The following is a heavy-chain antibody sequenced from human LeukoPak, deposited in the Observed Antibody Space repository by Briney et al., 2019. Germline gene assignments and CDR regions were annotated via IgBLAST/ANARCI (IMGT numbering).Heavy chain of an antibody. CDR3: ASGYKYYHGLGSYH. V-gene: IGHV3-30-3*01. CDR1: EFTFSSYA. J-gene: IGHJ4*02. D-gene: IGHD3-10*01. CDR2: ISYDGSNR. Sequence: GRSLRLSCAASEFTFSSYAMHWVRQAPGKGLEWVAVISYDGSNRFYADSVKGRFIISRDNSKNTLYLEMNSLRVEDTAVYYCASGYKYYHGLGSYHWSQGTLVTVSS.